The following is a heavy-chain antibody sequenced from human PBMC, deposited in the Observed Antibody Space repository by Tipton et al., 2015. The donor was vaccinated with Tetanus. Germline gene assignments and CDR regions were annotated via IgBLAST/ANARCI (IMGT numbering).Heavy chain of an antibody. CDR3: ARDTVRQQVGGAQWYYLGMDV. CDR2: ISYDGNSE. CDR1: RFTFSSYG. D-gene: IGHD6-13*01. Sequence: QLVQSGGGVVQPGRSLRLSCAASRFTFSSYGMHWVRQAPGKGLEWVAVISYDGNSEYYADSVKGRFTISRDNSKNTVYLEMNSLRAEDTAVYYCARDTVRQQVGGAQWYYLGMDVWGQGTTVTVSS. V-gene: IGHV3-30*03. J-gene: IGHJ6*02.